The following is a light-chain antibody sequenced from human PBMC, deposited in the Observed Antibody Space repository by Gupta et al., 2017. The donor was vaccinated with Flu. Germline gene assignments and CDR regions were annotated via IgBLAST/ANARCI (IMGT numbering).Light chain of an antibody. J-gene: IGKJ3*01. Sequence: DIQMTQAPSTLSASVGDRVNITCRASQSVNTWLAWYQQRPGKAPKLLIHKASRVESGVTSRFSGSGYGTEFTLTSSRLQPDDCETYYCQQYVSYFTFGHGTXVDIK. CDR1: QSVNTW. CDR2: KAS. V-gene: IGKV1-5*03. CDR3: QQYVSYFT.